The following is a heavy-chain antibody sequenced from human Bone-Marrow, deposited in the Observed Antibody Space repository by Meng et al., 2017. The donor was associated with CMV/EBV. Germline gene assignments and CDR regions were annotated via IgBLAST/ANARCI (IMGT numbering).Heavy chain of an antibody. CDR3: ARGGPTYYDFWSGYYRGGWFDP. V-gene: IGHV1-18*01. J-gene: IGHJ5*02. Sequence: ASVKVSCKASGYTFTSYGISWVRQAPGQGLEWMGWISAYNGNTNYAQKFQGRVTITRNTSINTAYMELSSLRSEDTAVYYCARGGPTYYDFWSGYYRGGWFDPWGQGTLVTVSS. D-gene: IGHD3-3*01. CDR1: GYTFTSYG. CDR2: ISAYNGNT.